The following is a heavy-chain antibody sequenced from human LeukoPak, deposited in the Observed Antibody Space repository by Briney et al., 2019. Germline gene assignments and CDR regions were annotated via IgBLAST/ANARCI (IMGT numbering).Heavy chain of an antibody. CDR2: ISTLYGNK. J-gene: IGHJ4*02. D-gene: IGHD1-26*01. V-gene: IGHV1-18*01. CDR3: AGDGVGATTFDY. Sequence: ASVKVSSKASGYTLTDYGINWVRHAPGQGPEWTGWISTLYGNKNFAQKFQGRVTMTSDTSTSTAYMELRSLRSDDTAVYYCAGDGVGATTFDYWGQGTLVTVSS. CDR1: GYTLTDYG.